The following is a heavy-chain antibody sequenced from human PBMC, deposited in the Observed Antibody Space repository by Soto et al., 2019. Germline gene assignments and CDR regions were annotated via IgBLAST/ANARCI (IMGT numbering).Heavy chain of an antibody. CDR1: GGSVSSGSYY. J-gene: IGHJ4*02. Sequence: SETLSLTCTVSGGSVSSGSYYWSWIRQPPGKGLEWIGYIYYSGSTNYNPSLKSRVTISVDTSKDQFSLKLSSVTAADTAVYYCARRYSSSFDEWGQGTLVTVSS. V-gene: IGHV4-61*01. CDR2: IYYSGST. CDR3: ARRYSSSFDE. D-gene: IGHD6-13*01.